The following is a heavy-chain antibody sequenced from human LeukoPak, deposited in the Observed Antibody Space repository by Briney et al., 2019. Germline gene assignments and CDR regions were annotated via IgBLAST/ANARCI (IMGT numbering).Heavy chain of an antibody. CDR1: GGSISSGDYY. CDR3: ARVVVVPAATYYYYYYGTDV. Sequence: PSETLSLTCTVSGGSISSGDYYWSWIRQPPGKGLEWIGYIYYSGSTYHNPSLKSRVTISVDTSKNQFSLKLSSVTAADTAVYYCARVVVVPAATYYYYYYGTDVWGQGTTVTVSS. D-gene: IGHD2-2*01. CDR2: IYYSGST. V-gene: IGHV4-30-4*01. J-gene: IGHJ6*02.